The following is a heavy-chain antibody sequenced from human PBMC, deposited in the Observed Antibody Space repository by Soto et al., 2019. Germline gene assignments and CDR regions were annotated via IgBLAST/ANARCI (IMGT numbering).Heavy chain of an antibody. CDR1: GFTFSDYA. CDR2: LDGAGGST. J-gene: IGHJ6*02. D-gene: IGHD3-10*01. V-gene: IGHV3-23*01. Sequence: GSLRLSCLASGFTFSDYAMTWVRHVPGRGLEWVASLDGAGGSTYYADSVRGRFTISRDNSQNTLFLQMKRLTVDDTAIYYCTAPRDEYGSGVSWFTYGMDIWGQGTTVTVSS. CDR3: TAPRDEYGSGVSWFTYGMDI.